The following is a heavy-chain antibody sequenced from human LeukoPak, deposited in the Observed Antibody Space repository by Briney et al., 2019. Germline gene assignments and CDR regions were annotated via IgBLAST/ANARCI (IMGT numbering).Heavy chain of an antibody. CDR3: ARDPKSYYYDSSGSGIDY. J-gene: IGHJ4*02. CDR1: GFTFSSYS. D-gene: IGHD3-22*01. V-gene: IGHV3-21*01. Sequence: GGSLRLSCAASGFTFSSYSMNWVRQAPGKGLEWVSSISSSSSYIYYADSVKGRFTISRDNAKNSLYLQMNSLRAEDTAGYYCARDPKSYYYDSSGSGIDYWGQGTLVTVSS. CDR2: ISSSSSYI.